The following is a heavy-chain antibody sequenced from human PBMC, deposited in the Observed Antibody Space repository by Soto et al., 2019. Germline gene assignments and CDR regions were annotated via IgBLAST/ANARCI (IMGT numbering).Heavy chain of an antibody. CDR2: ISGSGGST. V-gene: IGHV3-23*01. CDR3: ANTIAARPSYFDY. CDR1: GFTFSSYD. D-gene: IGHD6-6*01. J-gene: IGHJ4*02. Sequence: GGSLRLSCAASGFTFSSYDMSWVRQAPGKGLEWVSAISGSGGSTYYADSVKGRFTISRDNSKNTLYLQMNSLRAEDTAVYYRANTIAARPSYFDYWGQGTLVTVSS.